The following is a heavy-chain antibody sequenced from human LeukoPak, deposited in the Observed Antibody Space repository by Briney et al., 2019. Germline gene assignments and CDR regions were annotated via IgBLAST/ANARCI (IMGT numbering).Heavy chain of an antibody. D-gene: IGHD5-12*01. CDR3: AAGVVATIRPFDY. CDR1: GYTFTRYG. J-gene: IGHJ4*02. CDR2: ISAYNGNT. Sequence: ASVKVSCKASGYTFTRYGISWVRQAPGQEFEWMGWISAYNGNTNYAQKLQGRVTMTTDTSTSTAYMELRSLRSDDTAVYYCAAGVVATIRPFDYWGQGTLVTVSS. V-gene: IGHV1-18*01.